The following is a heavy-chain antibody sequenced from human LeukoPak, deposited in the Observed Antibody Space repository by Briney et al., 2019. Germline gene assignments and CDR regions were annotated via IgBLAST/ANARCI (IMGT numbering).Heavy chain of an antibody. Sequence: NPSETLSLPCTVSGDSVSSGSYYWSWIRQPPGKGLEWLAYIYYSGSTNDNHSLKSRVTISVDTSKNQFSLKLRSVTAADTAVYYCARLAYNSDISDCYFVDYWGQGTLVTVSS. V-gene: IGHV4-61*01. CDR1: GDSVSSGSYY. J-gene: IGHJ4*02. CDR3: ARLAYNSDISDCYFVDY. D-gene: IGHD3-22*01. CDR2: IYYSGST.